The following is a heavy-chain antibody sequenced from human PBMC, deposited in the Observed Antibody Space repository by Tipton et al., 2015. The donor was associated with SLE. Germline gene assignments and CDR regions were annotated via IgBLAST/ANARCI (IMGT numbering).Heavy chain of an antibody. D-gene: IGHD6-6*01. CDR1: RGSLSISHYY. CDR3: ARGRIAASGWYYFDY. CDR2: IYYSGTT. Sequence: TLSLTCTVSRGSLSISHYYWGWVRQSPGKGLEWIGTIYYSGTTYYNPSLVDRVSISLDTSKNQFSLKLNSVTAADTAVYYCARGRIAASGWYYFDYWGQGTLVTVSS. J-gene: IGHJ4*02. V-gene: IGHV4-39*07.